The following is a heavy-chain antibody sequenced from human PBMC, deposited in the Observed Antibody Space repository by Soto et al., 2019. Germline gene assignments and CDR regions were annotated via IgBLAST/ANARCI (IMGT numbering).Heavy chain of an antibody. D-gene: IGHD3-10*01. J-gene: IGHJ4*02. Sequence: ASVKVSCKASGYTFTGYYMHWVRQAPGQGLEWMGWINPNSGGTNYAQKFQGWVTMTRDTSISTAYMELSRLRSDDTAVYYCARGINGDHPYFDYWGQGTLVTVSS. CDR3: ARGINGDHPYFDY. CDR1: GYTFTGYY. CDR2: INPNSGGT. V-gene: IGHV1-2*04.